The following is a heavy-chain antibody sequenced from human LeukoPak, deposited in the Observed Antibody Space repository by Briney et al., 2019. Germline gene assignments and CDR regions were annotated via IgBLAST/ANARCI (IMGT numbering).Heavy chain of an antibody. V-gene: IGHV3-23*01. J-gene: IGHJ4*02. D-gene: IGHD6-13*01. Sequence: GGSLRLSCAASGFTVSSNYMNWVRQAPGKGLEWVSAISASGGSTYYADSVKGRFTISRDNSKDTLYLQMNSLRADDTAVYYCAREYSSSGYFDSWGQGTLVTVSS. CDR1: GFTVSSNY. CDR3: AREYSSSGYFDS. CDR2: ISASGGST.